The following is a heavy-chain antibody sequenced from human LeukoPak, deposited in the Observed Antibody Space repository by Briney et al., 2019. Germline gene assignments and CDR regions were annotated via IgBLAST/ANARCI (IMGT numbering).Heavy chain of an antibody. Sequence: SETLSLTCTVSGGSISSYYWSWIRQPPGKGLEWIGYIYYSGSTNYNPSLKSRVTISVDTSKNQFSLKLSSVTAADTAVYYCARSSGGYYNYYYYYMDVWGKGTTVTVSS. V-gene: IGHV4-59*01. CDR1: GGSISSYY. CDR2: IYYSGST. J-gene: IGHJ6*03. D-gene: IGHD1-26*01. CDR3: ARSSGGYYNYYYYYMDV.